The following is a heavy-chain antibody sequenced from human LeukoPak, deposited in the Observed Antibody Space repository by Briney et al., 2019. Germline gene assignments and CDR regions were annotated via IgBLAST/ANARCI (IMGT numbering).Heavy chain of an antibody. V-gene: IGHV1-18*01. CDR1: GGTFSSYA. Sequence: ASVKVSCKASGGTFSSYAVSWVRQAPGQGLEWMGWISAYNGNTNYAQKLQGRVTMTTDTSTSTAYMELRSLRSDDTAVYYCARVSPEPSGAGPLNIWGQGTMVTVSS. J-gene: IGHJ3*02. CDR3: ARVSPEPSGAGPLNI. CDR2: ISAYNGNT. D-gene: IGHD1-26*01.